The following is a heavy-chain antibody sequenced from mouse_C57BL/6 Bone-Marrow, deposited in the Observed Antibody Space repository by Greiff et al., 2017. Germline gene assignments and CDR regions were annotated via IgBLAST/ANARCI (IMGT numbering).Heavy chain of an antibody. CDR3: ARGGYGRTWFAY. CDR2: IYPRDGST. Sequence: QVQLQQSGPELVKPGASVKLSCKASGYTFTSYDINWVKQRPGQGLEWLGWIYPRDGSTKYNEKFKGKATLTVDTSSSTAYMELHSLTSEDSAVYFCARGGYGRTWFAYWGQGTLVTVSA. J-gene: IGHJ3*01. D-gene: IGHD2-14*01. CDR1: GYTFTSYD. V-gene: IGHV1-85*01.